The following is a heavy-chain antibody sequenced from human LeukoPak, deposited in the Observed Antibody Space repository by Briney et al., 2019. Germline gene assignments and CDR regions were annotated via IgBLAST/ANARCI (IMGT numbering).Heavy chain of an antibody. V-gene: IGHV4-59*08. Sequence: SETHSPVSTLSGVSLGREQWSWSRQPPGKGLEWIGYIYYSGSTNYNPSLKSRVTISVDTSKHQFSLELSSVTAADTAVYYCARLSKLYSYYGMLVW. J-gene: IGHJ6*01. CDR2: IYYSGST. CDR1: GVSLGREQ. D-gene: IGHD4-11*01. CDR3: ARLSKLYSYYGMLV.